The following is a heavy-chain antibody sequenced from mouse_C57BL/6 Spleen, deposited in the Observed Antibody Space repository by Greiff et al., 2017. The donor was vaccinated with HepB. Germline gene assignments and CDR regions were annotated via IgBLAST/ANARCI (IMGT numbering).Heavy chain of an antibody. Sequence: VQLQQSGAELAKPGASVKLSCKASGFTFTSYWMHWVKQRPGQGLEWIGYINPSSGYTKYNQKFKDKVTLTTEKSSDTANMQLSSRTYEASAVYYYDREGTAQAKDYWGQGTTLTVSS. D-gene: IGHD3-2*02. V-gene: IGHV1-7*01. CDR3: DREGTAQAKDY. CDR1: GFTFTSYW. J-gene: IGHJ2*01. CDR2: INPSSGYT.